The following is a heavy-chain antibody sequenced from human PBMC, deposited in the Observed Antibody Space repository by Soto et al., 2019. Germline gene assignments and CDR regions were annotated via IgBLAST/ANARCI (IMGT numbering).Heavy chain of an antibody. CDR1: GFIFSTYS. D-gene: IGHD6-13*01. CDR3: ARDGIAAAQPYYFDY. CDR2: INSRSTNI. J-gene: IGHJ4*02. V-gene: IGHV3-48*04. Sequence: GGSLRLSCATYGFIFSTYSINWLRQAPGRGLEWVSYINSRSTNIYYADSVKGRFTISRDNAKNSLYLQMNSLRAEDTAVYYCARDGIAAAQPYYFDYWGQGTLVTVSS.